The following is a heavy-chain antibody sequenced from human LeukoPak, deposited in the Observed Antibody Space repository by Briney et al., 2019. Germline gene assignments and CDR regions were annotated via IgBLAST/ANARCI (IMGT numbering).Heavy chain of an antibody. J-gene: IGHJ5*02. Sequence: SETLSLTCAVYGGSFSGYYWSWIRQPPGKGLEWIGEINHSGSTNYNPSLKSRVTISVDTSKNQFSLRLSSVTAADTAVCYCARDSKASQNWFDPWGQGTLVTVSS. CDR2: INHSGST. CDR3: ARDSKASQNWFDP. V-gene: IGHV4-34*01. D-gene: IGHD2/OR15-2a*01. CDR1: GGSFSGYY.